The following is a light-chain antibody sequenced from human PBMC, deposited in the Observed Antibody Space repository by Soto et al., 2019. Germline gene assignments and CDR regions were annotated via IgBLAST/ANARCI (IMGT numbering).Light chain of an antibody. CDR1: RSNIGNNA. CDR3: ATWDDSLNARWV. CDR2: NNN. Sequence: QSVLTQTPSASGTPGQTVTISCSGSRSNIGNNAVSWYQQFPGTAPKLLIYNNNQRPSGVPDRFSGSKSGTSASLAISGLQSEDEADYYCATWDDSLNARWVFGGGTKLTVL. V-gene: IGLV1-44*01. J-gene: IGLJ3*02.